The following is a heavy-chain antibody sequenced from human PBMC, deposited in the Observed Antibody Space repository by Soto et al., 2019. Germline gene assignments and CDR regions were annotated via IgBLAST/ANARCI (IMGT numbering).Heavy chain of an antibody. CDR1: GFTFSSYG. CDR3: AKDREITGTPDKPRSLAYYYYYGMDV. V-gene: IGHV3-30*18. Sequence: PGGSLRLSCAASGFTFSSYGMHWVRLAPGKGLEWVAVISYDGSNKYYADSVKGRFTISRDNSKNTLYLQMNSLRAEDTAVYYCAKDREITGTPDKPRSLAYYYYYGMDVWGQGTTVTVSS. CDR2: ISYDGSNK. D-gene: IGHD1-20*01. J-gene: IGHJ6*02.